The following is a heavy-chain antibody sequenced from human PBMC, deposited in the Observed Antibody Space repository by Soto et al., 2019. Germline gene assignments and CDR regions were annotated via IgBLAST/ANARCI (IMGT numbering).Heavy chain of an antibody. J-gene: IGHJ4*02. CDR2: ISAYNGNT. V-gene: IGHV1-18*01. CDR3: ATHRSGRPPYYFDY. D-gene: IGHD3-10*01. CDR1: GYTFTSYG. Sequence: ASVKVSCKASGYTFTSYGISWVRQAPGQGLEWMGWISAYNGNTNYAQKLQGRVTMTTDTSTSTAYMELRSLRSDDTAVYYCATHRSGRPPYYFDYWGQGTLVTVSS.